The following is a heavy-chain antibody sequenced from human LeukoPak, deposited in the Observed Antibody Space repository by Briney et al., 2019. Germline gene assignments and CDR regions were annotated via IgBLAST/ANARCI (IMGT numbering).Heavy chain of an antibody. V-gene: IGHV4-59*01. CDR3: ARDAPTAAGTYYYGMDV. J-gene: IGHJ6*04. Sequence: SDTLSLTCTVSGGSLSSYYWSWLRQPPGKGLEWIGYIYYSGSTNYNPSLTSRVTISVDTSKNQFSLKLSSVTAADTAVYYCARDAPTAAGTYYYGMDVWGKGTTVTVSS. CDR1: GGSLSSYY. CDR2: IYYSGST. D-gene: IGHD6-13*01.